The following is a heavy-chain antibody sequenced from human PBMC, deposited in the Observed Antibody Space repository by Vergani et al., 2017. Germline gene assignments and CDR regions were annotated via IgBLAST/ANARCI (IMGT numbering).Heavy chain of an antibody. V-gene: IGHV4-59*01. J-gene: IGHJ5*02. D-gene: IGHD3-10*01. CDR1: GGSISSYY. CDR3: ARELLWFVGNWFDP. CDR2: IYYSGST. Sequence: QVQLQESGPGLVKPSETLSLTCTVSGGSISSYYWSWIRQPPGKGLEWIGYIYYSGSTNYNPSLKSRVTISVDTSKNQFSLKLSSVTAADTAVYYCARELLWFVGNWFDPWGQGTLVTVSS.